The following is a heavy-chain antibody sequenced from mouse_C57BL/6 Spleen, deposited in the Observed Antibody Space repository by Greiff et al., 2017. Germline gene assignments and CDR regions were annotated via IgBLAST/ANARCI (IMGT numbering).Heavy chain of an antibody. CDR1: GYSINSGYY. CDR2: ISYDGSN. CDR3: ASVYDAPGFAY. D-gene: IGHD2-3*01. J-gene: IGHJ3*01. V-gene: IGHV3-6*01. Sequence: ESGPGLVKPSPSLSLTCSVTGYSINSGYYWNWIRQFPGNKLEWMGYISYDGSNNYNPSFKNTISITGDTSNNPFFLTLNSVTTEDTATYYCASVYDAPGFAYWGQGTLVTVSA.